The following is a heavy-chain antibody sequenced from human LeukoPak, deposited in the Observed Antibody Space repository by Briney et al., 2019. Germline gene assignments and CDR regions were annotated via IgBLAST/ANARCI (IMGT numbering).Heavy chain of an antibody. Sequence: ASVKVSCKTSGYTFTSYYIHWLRQAPGQRFEWMGWSDPKSGATKYEHFQGRVTMTRDTSISTAYMELSRLTSDDTAVYYCAREAITFFGVVRTQTTYGPHRFDPWGQGTLVTVSS. D-gene: IGHD3-3*01. CDR3: AREAITFFGVVRTQTTYGPHRFDP. CDR2: SDPKSGAT. CDR1: GYTFTSYY. J-gene: IGHJ5*02. V-gene: IGHV1-2*02.